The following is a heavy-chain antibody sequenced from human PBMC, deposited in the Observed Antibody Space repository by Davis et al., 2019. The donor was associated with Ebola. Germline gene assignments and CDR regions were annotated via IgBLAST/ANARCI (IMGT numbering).Heavy chain of an antibody. D-gene: IGHD1-26*01. V-gene: IGHV4-34*01. Sequence: SETLSLTCAVYGGSFSDYYWSWIRQPPGRGLEWIGEINHSGSTNYDPSLKSRVTISVDTSKNQFSLKLSSVTAADTAVYYCAKMRTSGSYYIVGYFDYWGQGTLVTVSS. CDR3: AKMRTSGSYYIVGYFDY. J-gene: IGHJ4*02. CDR2: INHSGST. CDR1: GGSFSDYY.